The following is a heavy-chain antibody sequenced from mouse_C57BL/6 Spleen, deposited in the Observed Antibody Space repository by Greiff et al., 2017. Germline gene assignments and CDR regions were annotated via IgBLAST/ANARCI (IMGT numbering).Heavy chain of an antibody. CDR3: ARGATTVRDAMDY. J-gene: IGHJ4*01. Sequence: EVMLVESGPGMVKPSQSLSLTCTVTGYSITSGYDWHWIRHFPGNKLEWMGYISYSGSTNYNPSLKSRISITHDTSKNHFFLKLNSVTTEDTATYYCARGATTVRDAMDYWGQGTSVTVSS. D-gene: IGHD1-1*01. CDR2: ISYSGST. CDR1: GYSITSGYD. V-gene: IGHV3-1*01.